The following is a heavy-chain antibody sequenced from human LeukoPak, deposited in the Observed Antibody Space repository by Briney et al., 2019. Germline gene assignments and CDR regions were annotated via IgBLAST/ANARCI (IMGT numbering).Heavy chain of an antibody. V-gene: IGHV4-34*01. Sequence: SETLSLTCAVYGGSFSGYYWSWIRQPPGKGLEWIGEINHSGSTNYSPSLKSRVTISVDTSKNQFSLKLSSVTAADTAVYYCARGAPGDIAAAGADYYYGMVVWGQRATVTVSS. J-gene: IGHJ6*02. D-gene: IGHD6-13*01. CDR3: ARGAPGDIAAAGADYYYGMVV. CDR1: GGSFSGYY. CDR2: INHSGST.